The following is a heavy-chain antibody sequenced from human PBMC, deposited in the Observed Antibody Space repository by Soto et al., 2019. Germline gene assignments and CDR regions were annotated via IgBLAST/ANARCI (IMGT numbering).Heavy chain of an antibody. D-gene: IGHD3-10*01. CDR3: ARDRYYYGSGSFRWFDP. V-gene: IGHV4-4*07. CDR2: IYTSGST. J-gene: IGHJ5*02. CDR1: GGSISSYY. Sequence: SETLSLTCTVSGGSISSYYWSWIRQPAGKGLEWIGRIYTSGSTNYNPSLKSRVTMSVDTSKNQFSLKLSSVTAADKAVYYCARDRYYYGSGSFRWFDPWGQGTLVTVSS.